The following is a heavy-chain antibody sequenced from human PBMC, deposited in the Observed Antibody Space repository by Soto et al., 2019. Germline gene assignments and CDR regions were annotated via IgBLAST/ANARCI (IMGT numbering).Heavy chain of an antibody. CDR1: GFTFSNAW. D-gene: IGHD1-1*01. V-gene: IGHV3-15*01. CDR3: TTRDVGLERDYYYGMDV. Sequence: EVQLVGSGGGLVKPGGFLRLSCAASGFTFSNAWMSWVRLAPGKGLEWVGRIKRKTDGGTTDYAAPVKGRFTISRDDSKNTLYLQMNSLKTEDTAVYYCTTRDVGLERDYYYGMDVWGQGTTVTVSS. J-gene: IGHJ6*02. CDR2: IKRKTDGGTT.